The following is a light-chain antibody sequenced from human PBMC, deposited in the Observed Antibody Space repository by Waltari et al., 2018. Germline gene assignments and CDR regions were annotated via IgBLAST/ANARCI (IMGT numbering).Light chain of an antibody. J-gene: IGKJ2*01. V-gene: IGKV3-11*01. CDR1: QSVGSY. CDR3: HQRLIWPYT. CDR2: DAS. Sequence: EIVLTQSPATLSSYPGERATLSCRASQSVGSYLAWYQQKPGQAPRLLIYDASNRATGIPARFSGSGSGTDFTFTISSLESEDFVVYYCHQRLIWPYTFGQGTKLEIK.